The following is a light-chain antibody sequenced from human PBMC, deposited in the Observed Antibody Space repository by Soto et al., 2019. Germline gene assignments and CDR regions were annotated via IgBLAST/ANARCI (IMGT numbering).Light chain of an antibody. Sequence: EIVLTQSPGALSLSPGERATLSCRASQTVSANYLAWYQQKPGQAPRLLIYGASNRAIGIQDRFSGSGSGTDFTLTISRLEAEDFAVYYCQQYGGSPRVSFGGGTKVEIK. CDR1: QTVSANY. CDR2: GAS. CDR3: QQYGGSPRVS. J-gene: IGKJ4*01. V-gene: IGKV3-20*01.